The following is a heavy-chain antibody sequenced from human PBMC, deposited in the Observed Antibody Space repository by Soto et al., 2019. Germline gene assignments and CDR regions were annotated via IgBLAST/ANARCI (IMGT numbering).Heavy chain of an antibody. CDR2: ISYDGSNK. D-gene: IGHD3-3*01. CDR3: VKDLNYDFWSGYNYYALEI. Sequence: GGSLRLSCAASGLTFSSYGMHWVRQAPGKGLESVAVISYDGSNKYYADSVKGRFTISRDNSKKTLFLQLTSLRVVDTAVYYCVKDLNYDFWSGYNYYALEIWGQGTTVTVSS. V-gene: IGHV3-30*18. J-gene: IGHJ6*02. CDR1: GLTFSSYG.